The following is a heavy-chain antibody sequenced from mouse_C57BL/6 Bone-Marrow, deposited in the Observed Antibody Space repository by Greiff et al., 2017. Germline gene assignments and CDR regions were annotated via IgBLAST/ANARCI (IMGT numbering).Heavy chain of an antibody. Sequence: LMESGGGLVKPGGSLKLSCAASGFTFSSYAMSWVRQTPEKRLEWVATISDGGSYTYYPDNVKGRFTISRDNAKNNLYLQMSHLKSEDTAMYYCARGVTTVDYFDYWGQGTTLTVSS. D-gene: IGHD1-1*01. J-gene: IGHJ2*01. CDR2: ISDGGSYT. CDR1: GFTFSSYA. V-gene: IGHV5-4*01. CDR3: ARGVTTVDYFDY.